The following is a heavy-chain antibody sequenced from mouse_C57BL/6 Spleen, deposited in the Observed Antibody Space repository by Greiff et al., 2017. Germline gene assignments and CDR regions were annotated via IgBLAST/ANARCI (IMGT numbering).Heavy chain of an antibody. CDR3: ARDYFDY. J-gene: IGHJ2*01. CDR1: GFTFSDYG. V-gene: IGHV5-17*01. CDR2: ISSGSSTI. Sequence: DVKLVESGGGLVKPGGSLKLSCAASGFTFSDYGMHWVRQAPEKGLEWVAYISSGSSTIYYADTVKGRFTISKDNAKNTLFLQMTSLESEDTDMYYCARDYFDYWGQGTTLTVSS.